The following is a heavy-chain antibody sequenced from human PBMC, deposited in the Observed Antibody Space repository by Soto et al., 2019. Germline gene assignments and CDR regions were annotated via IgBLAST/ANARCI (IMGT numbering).Heavy chain of an antibody. CDR1: GGSISSYY. J-gene: IGHJ4*02. D-gene: IGHD1-1*01. Sequence: QVQLQESGPGLVKPSETLSLTCSVSGGSISSYYWGWIRQPPGKGLEWIGYISYTGSTDYSPSLKSRVTISVDTSKTQFSLKVRSVTAADTAIYFCARHYPIGNNWNYFDYWGRGTLVTVSS. V-gene: IGHV4-59*08. CDR3: ARHYPIGNNWNYFDY. CDR2: ISYTGST.